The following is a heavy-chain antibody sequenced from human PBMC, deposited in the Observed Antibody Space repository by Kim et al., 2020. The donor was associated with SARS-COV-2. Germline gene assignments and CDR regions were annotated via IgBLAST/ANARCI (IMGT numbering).Heavy chain of an antibody. V-gene: IGHV4-39*07. CDR1: GGSISSSSYY. D-gene: IGHD5-18*01. J-gene: IGHJ4*02. CDR3: ARVERGYTYGHYFDY. Sequence: SETLSLTCTVSGGSISSSSYYWGWIRQPPGKGLEWIGSSYCSGSTDYNPSLKSRVTISVDTSKNQFSLKLSSVAAADTAVYYCARVERGYTYGHYFDYWGQGTLVTVSS. CDR2: SYCSGST.